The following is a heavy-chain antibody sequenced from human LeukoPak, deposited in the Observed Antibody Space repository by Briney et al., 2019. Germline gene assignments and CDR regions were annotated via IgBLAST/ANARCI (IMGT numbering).Heavy chain of an antibody. Sequence: GGSLRLSCAASGFTFSSYWMHWVRQAPGKGLVWVSRINSDGSSTSYADSVKGRFTISRDNAKNTLYLQMNSLRAEDTAVYYCARFRRYQPPPYYYYYMDVWGKGTTVTVSS. D-gene: IGHD2-2*01. V-gene: IGHV3-74*01. J-gene: IGHJ6*03. CDR1: GFTFSSYW. CDR3: ARFRRYQPPPYYYYYMDV. CDR2: INSDGSST.